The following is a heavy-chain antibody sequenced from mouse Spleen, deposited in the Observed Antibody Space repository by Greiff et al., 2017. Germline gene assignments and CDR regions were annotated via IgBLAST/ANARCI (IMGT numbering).Heavy chain of an antibody. CDR3: ARHEGYSNWFAD. CDR1: GFTFSSYT. Sequence: DVKLVESGGGLVKPGGSLKLSCAASGFTFSSYTMSWVRQTPAKRLEWVATISSGGGNTYYPDSVKGRFTISRDNARNTLYLQMSSLRSEDTAMYYCARHEGYSNWFADWGQGTLVTVSA. CDR2: ISSGGGNT. V-gene: IGHV5-9*04. D-gene: IGHD2-5*01. J-gene: IGHJ3*01.